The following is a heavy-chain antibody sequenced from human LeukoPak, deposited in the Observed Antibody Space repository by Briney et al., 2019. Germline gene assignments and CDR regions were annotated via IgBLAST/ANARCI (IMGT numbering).Heavy chain of an antibody. D-gene: IGHD2-2*01. Sequence: SVKVSCKASGGTFSSYAISWVRQAPGQGLEWMGGIIPIFGTANYAQKFQGRVTITTDESTSTAYMELSSLRSEDTAVYYCASGTAPRHCSSTSCPAAAFDIWGQGTMVTVSS. CDR3: ASGTAPRHCSSTSCPAAAFDI. V-gene: IGHV1-69*05. J-gene: IGHJ3*02. CDR1: GGTFSSYA. CDR2: IIPIFGTA.